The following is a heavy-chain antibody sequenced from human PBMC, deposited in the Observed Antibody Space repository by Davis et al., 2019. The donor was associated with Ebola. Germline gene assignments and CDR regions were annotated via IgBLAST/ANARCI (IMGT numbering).Heavy chain of an antibody. CDR2: IYSGGST. V-gene: IGHV3-NL1*01. Sequence: GESLKISCAASGFTFSSYGMHWVRQAPGKGLEWVSVIYSGGSTYYADSVKGRFTISRDNSKNTLYLQMNSRRAEDTAVYYCARVNWKRAYGMDVWGQGTTVTVSS. CDR1: GFTFSSYG. CDR3: ARVNWKRAYGMDV. D-gene: IGHD1-20*01. J-gene: IGHJ6*02.